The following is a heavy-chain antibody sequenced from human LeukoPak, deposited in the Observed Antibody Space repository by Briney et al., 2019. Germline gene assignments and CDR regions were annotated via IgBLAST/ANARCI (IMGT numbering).Heavy chain of an antibody. Sequence: SETLSLTCAVYGGSFSGYYWSWIRQPPGKGLEWIGEINHSGSTNYNPSLKSRITISVDTSKNQFSLKMRSVTAADTAVYYCAGPTSKLGSFDYWGQGTLVTVSS. J-gene: IGHJ4*02. CDR2: INHSGST. CDR3: AGPTSKLGSFDY. D-gene: IGHD2/OR15-2a*01. CDR1: GGSFSGYY. V-gene: IGHV4-34*01.